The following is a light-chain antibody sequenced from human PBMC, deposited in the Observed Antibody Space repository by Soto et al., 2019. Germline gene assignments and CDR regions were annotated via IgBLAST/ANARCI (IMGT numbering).Light chain of an antibody. Sequence: QSVLTQPRAVSGSPGQSVTISCTGTSSDVGGYNYVSWYQQHPDKAPKLMIYDVSKRPSGVPDRFSGSKSGNTASLTISGLQAEDEAHYYCCSYVGSYTYVFGTGTKVTVL. V-gene: IGLV2-11*01. CDR1: SSDVGGYNY. CDR2: DVS. J-gene: IGLJ1*01. CDR3: CSYVGSYTYV.